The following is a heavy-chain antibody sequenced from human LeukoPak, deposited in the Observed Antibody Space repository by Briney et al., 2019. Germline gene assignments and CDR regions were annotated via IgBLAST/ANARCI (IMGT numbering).Heavy chain of an antibody. CDR2: IYHSGST. CDR3: ASGHYDSSGYVDDY. CDR1: GGSINNDY. Sequence: SETLSLTCTVSGGSINNDYWSWIRQPPGKGLEWIGSIYHSGSTYYSPSLKSRVTISVDTSKNQFSLKLSSVTAADTAVYYCASGHYDSSGYVDDYWGQGTLVTVSS. J-gene: IGHJ4*02. V-gene: IGHV4-38-2*02. D-gene: IGHD3-22*01.